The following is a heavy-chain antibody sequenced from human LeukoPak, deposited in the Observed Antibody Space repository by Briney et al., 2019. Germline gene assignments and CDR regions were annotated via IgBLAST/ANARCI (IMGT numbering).Heavy chain of an antibody. J-gene: IGHJ4*02. CDR2: ISRSGRII. Sequence: PGGSLRLSCAASGFTFSDYYMGWIRQAPAQGLEWISHISRSGRIIYYADSVKGRFTIARDNANNSLSLQMNSLRAEDTAVYYCAKGSGASRPYYLDFWGRGTLVTVSS. CDR1: GFTFSDYY. V-gene: IGHV3-11*04. CDR3: AKGSGASRPYYLDF. D-gene: IGHD3-10*01.